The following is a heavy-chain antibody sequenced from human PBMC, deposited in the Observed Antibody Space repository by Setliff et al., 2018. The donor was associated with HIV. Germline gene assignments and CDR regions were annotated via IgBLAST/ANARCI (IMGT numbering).Heavy chain of an antibody. J-gene: IGHJ3*01. CDR2: MKEGGRT. V-gene: IGHV4-30-2*01. CDR1: GDSLNSDAFS. D-gene: IGHD1-7*01. Sequence: PSETLSLTCAMSGDSLNSDAFSWSWIRPPPGEGLEWIGYMKEGGRTYYNPSLRSRVTITSDKSKNQLSLTLNSVTAADTAVYYCARQRAGEIEELPGALPLRGVFDLWGQGTMVTVSS. CDR3: ARQRAGEIEELPGALPLRGVFDL.